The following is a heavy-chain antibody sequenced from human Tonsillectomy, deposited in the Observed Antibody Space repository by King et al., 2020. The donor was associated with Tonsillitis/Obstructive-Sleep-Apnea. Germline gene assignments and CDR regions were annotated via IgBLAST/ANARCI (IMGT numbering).Heavy chain of an antibody. V-gene: IGHV5-51*01. CDR2: IYPGDSDT. CDR1: GYSFTSYW. D-gene: IGHD3-3*01. CDR3: AREKYYDFWSGNYYYMDV. J-gene: IGHJ6*03. Sequence: VQLVESGAEVKKPGESPKISCKGSGYSFTSYWIGWVRQMPGKGLEWMGIIYPGDSDTRYSPSFQGQVTISADKSISTAYLQWSSLKASDTAMYYCAREKYYDFWSGNYYYMDVWGKGTTVTVSS.